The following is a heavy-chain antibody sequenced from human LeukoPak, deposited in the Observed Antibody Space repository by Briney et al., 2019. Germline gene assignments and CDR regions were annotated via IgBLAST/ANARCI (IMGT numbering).Heavy chain of an antibody. Sequence: GASVKVSCRTSGYSFSGHYIQWVRQAPGQGLQWMGWINPNKGGTNYAQEFQGRVTMTRDTSISTAYMELSRLRSDDTAVYYCATLTTVTPYYFDYWGQGTLVTVSS. D-gene: IGHD4-17*01. J-gene: IGHJ4*02. CDR3: ATLTTVTPYYFDY. CDR1: GYSFSGHY. V-gene: IGHV1-2*02. CDR2: INPNKGGT.